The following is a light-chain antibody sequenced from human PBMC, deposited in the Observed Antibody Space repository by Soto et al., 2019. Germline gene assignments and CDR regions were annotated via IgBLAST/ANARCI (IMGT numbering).Light chain of an antibody. CDR1: RSIISDF. J-gene: IGKJ2*01. V-gene: IGKV3-20*01. CDR3: QQTYHSPRT. CDR2: DAS. Sequence: EIVLTQSPGTLSLSPGETASLSCGASRSIISDFLAWYQQKGGQPPRLLIYDASKRATGIPARFSGSGSGTAFTPTISRVEPEDSAVYYCQQTYHSPRTFGQGTRLEIK.